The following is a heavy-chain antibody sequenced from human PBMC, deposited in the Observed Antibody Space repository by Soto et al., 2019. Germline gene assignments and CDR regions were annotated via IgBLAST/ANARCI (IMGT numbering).Heavy chain of an antibody. CDR3: TTDYYDSSGYTF. D-gene: IGHD3-22*01. Sequence: EGSLRLSWAASGFTFTNAWMNWVRQAPGKGLEWVGRVKSRTDGGTTDYAAPVKGRFSISRDDSKTTLYLQMNSLKTEDTAVYFCTTDYYDSSGYTFWGQGTL. V-gene: IGHV3-15*07. J-gene: IGHJ4*02. CDR1: GFTFTNAW. CDR2: VKSRTDGGTT.